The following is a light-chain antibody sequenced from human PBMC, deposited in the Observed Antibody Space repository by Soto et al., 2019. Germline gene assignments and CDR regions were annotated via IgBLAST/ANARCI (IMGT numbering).Light chain of an antibody. CDR3: QQYGSSGT. Sequence: IVLTQSPGTLSLSPGERATLSCRASLSVSSSYLAWYQQKPGQAPRLLIYGASIRATGIPDRFSGSGSGTDFTLTISRLEPEDFAVYYCQQYGSSGTFGQGTKVDIK. CDR2: GAS. CDR1: LSVSSSY. J-gene: IGKJ1*01. V-gene: IGKV3-20*01.